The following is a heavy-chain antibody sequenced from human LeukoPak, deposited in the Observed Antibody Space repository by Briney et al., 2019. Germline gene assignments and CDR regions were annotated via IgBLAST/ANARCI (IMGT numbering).Heavy chain of an antibody. CDR3: ARVFGRGSSWYVDY. CDR2: INPNSGGT. CDR1: AYTFTGYY. V-gene: IGHV1-2*02. D-gene: IGHD6-13*01. J-gene: IGHJ4*02. Sequence: ASVKVSCKAPAYTFTGYYMHWVRQAPGQGLEWMGWINPNSGGTNYAQKFQGRVTMTRDTSISTAYMELSRLRSDDTAVYYCARVFGRGSSWYVDYWGQGTLVTVSS.